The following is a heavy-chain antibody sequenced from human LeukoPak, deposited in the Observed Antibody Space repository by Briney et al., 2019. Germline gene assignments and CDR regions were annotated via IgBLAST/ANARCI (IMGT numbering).Heavy chain of an antibody. CDR1: GGSISSYY. CDR2: IYYSGST. D-gene: IGHD3-10*01. V-gene: IGHV4-59*12. J-gene: IGHJ4*02. Sequence: PSETLSLTCTVSGGSISSYYWSWIRQPPGKGLEWIGYIYYSGSTNYNPSLKSRVTMSIHTSNNQFSLKLTSVSALDTAVYYCVGGGSYYWAPDYWGQGTLVTVSS. CDR3: VGGGSYYWAPDY.